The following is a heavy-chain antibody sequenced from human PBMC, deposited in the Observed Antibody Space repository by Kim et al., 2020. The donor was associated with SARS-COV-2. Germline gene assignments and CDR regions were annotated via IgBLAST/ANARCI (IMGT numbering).Heavy chain of an antibody. D-gene: IGHD3-9*01. CDR2: ISSGGDIM. CDR1: GFSFNRYS. CDR3: ARDFDWNIDY. V-gene: IGHV3-48*02. Sequence: GGSLRLSCAAFGFSFNRYSLNWVRQAPGQGPEWISYISSGGDIMKYADSVKGRFLLSRDNVKNSLYLQMNSLRDEDTAVYYCARDFDWNIDYWGQGTLVTVSS. J-gene: IGHJ4*02.